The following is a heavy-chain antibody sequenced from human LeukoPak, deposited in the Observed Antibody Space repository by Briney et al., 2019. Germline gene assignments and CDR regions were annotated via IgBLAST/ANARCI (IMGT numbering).Heavy chain of an antibody. CDR2: ISSSSSYI. D-gene: IGHD6-19*01. CDR1: GFTFSSYS. V-gene: IGHV3-21*01. J-gene: IGHJ6*03. Sequence: GGSLRLSCAASGFTFSSYSMNCVRQAPGKGLEWVSSISSSSSYIYYADSVKGRFTISRDNAKNSMYLQMNSLRAEDTAVYYCARNSEWLVVGYYYYYMDVWGKGTTVTVSS. CDR3: ARNSEWLVVGYYYYYMDV.